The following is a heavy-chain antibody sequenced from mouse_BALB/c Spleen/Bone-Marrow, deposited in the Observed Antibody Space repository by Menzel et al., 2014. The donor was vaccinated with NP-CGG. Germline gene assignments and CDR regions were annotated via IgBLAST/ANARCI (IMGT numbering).Heavy chain of an antibody. V-gene: IGHV2-9*02. D-gene: IGHD1-2*01. CDR3: ARSLIRLRYFDY. CDR2: IWASGST. CDR1: GFSLTSYG. J-gene: IGHJ2*01. Sequence: VKLVESGPGLVAPSQSLSITCTVSGFSLTSYGVHWVRQSPGKGLEWLGVIWASGSTNYNSALMSRLSISKDNSESQVFLKMNSLQTDDTAMYYCARSLIRLRYFDYWGQGTTLTVSS.